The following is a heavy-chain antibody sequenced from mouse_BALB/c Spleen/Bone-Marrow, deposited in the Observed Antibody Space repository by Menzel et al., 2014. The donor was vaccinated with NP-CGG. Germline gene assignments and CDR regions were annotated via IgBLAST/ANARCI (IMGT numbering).Heavy chain of an antibody. D-gene: IGHD2-2*01. CDR3: ARIYYGYEFTY. J-gene: IGHJ3*01. CDR1: GYTFTGYN. Sequence: EVKLMESGPELLKPGASVKISCKASGYTFTGYNMHWVKQSHGKSLEWIGYIYPYNGVTAYNQKFKSKATLTVDNSSSTAYMEFRSLTSEDSAVYYCARIYYGYEFTYWGQGTLVTVSA. V-gene: IGHV1S29*02. CDR2: IYPYNGVT.